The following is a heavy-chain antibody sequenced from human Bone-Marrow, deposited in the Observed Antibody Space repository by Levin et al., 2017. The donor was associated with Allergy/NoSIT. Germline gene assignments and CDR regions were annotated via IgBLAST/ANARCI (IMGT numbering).Heavy chain of an antibody. J-gene: IGHJ3*01. CDR2: INWNSEEK. D-gene: IGHD3-16*01. V-gene: IGHV3-9*01. Sequence: GGSLRLSCAASGFTFDDYAMHWVRQTPGRGLEWVSGINWNSEEKGYADSMKGRFTISRDNAKSSLYLEMNSLRIEDTALYYCVKARGFTFGIDAFDVWGQGTMVTVSS. CDR3: VKARGFTFGIDAFDV. CDR1: GFTFDDYA.